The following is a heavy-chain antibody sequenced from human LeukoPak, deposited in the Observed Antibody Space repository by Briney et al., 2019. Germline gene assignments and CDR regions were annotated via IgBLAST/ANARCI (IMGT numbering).Heavy chain of an antibody. D-gene: IGHD6-13*01. V-gene: IGHV4-34*01. CDR1: GGSFSGYY. J-gene: IGHJ4*02. CDR2: INHSGST. Sequence: SETLSLTCAVYGGSFSGYYWSWIRQPPGKGLGWIGEINHSGSTNYNPSLKSRVTISVDTSKNQSSLKLSSVTAADTAVYYCARGLKQQLTPASYFDYWGQGTLVTVSS. CDR3: ARGLKQQLTPASYFDY.